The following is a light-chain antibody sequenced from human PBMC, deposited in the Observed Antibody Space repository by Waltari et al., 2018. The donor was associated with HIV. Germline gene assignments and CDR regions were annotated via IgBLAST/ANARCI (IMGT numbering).Light chain of an antibody. CDR3: QVWDGSSDHPKVV. J-gene: IGLJ2*01. V-gene: IGLV3-21*02. CDR2: DDS. Sequence: SYVLTQPPSVSVAPGQTATITCGGNNIGNKNVQWYPQKPGQAPGLVVYDDSDRPSGIPERFSGSNSGNTATLTISRVEVGDEADYYCQVWDGSSDHPKVVLGGGTKLTVL. CDR1: NIGNKN.